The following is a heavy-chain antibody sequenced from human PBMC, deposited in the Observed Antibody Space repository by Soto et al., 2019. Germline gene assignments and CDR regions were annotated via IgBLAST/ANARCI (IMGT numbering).Heavy chain of an antibody. CDR3: AGVRVRFFEWLGSEG. D-gene: IGHD3-3*01. Sequence: QVQLVQSGAEVKKPGSSVKVSCKASGGTFSSYAISWVRQAPGQGLEWMGGIIPIFGTANYAQKFQGRVMITSGESKTTADMALRGLSSEGTVVHYCAGVRVRFFEWLGSEGWGPGSQVFVSS. CDR1: GGTFSSYA. J-gene: IGHJ1*01. V-gene: IGHV1-69*05. CDR2: IIPIFGTA.